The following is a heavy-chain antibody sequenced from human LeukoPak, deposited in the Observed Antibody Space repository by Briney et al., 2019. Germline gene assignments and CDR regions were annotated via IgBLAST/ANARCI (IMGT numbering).Heavy chain of an antibody. V-gene: IGHV1-69*13. Sequence: SVKVSCKASGGTFSSYAISWVRQAPGQGLEWMGGIIPIFGTANYAQKFQGRVTITADESTSTAYMELSSLRSEDTAAYYCARTPGGDDGFFDYWGQGTLVTVSS. D-gene: IGHD3-16*01. CDR1: GGTFSSYA. CDR3: ARTPGGDDGFFDY. CDR2: IIPIFGTA. J-gene: IGHJ4*02.